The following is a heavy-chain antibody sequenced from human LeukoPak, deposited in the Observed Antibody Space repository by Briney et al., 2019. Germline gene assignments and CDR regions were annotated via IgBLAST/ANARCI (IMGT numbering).Heavy chain of an antibody. CDR2: ISGSGGST. CDR1: GFTFSSYA. J-gene: IGHJ4*02. D-gene: IGHD3-22*01. V-gene: IGHV3-23*01. CDR3: AKSYYYDSSGYRRPYYFDY. Sequence: GGSLRLSCAASGFTFSSYAMSWVRQAPGKGLEWVSAISGSGGSTYYADSVKGRFTISRDNSKNTLYLQMNSLRAEDTAVYYCAKSYYYDSSGYRRPYYFDYWGQGTPVTVSS.